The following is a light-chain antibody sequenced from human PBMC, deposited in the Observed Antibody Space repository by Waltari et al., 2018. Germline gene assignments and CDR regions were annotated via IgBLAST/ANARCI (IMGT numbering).Light chain of an antibody. CDR2: WAS. CDR1: QSLLFTSNNKNY. Sequence: DIVMTQSPDSLAVSLGERATINCRSSQSLLFTSNNKNYLSWYQKKAGQPPRLLLYWASTRESGVPDRCSGGGSGTEFTHSISSLQAEDVAVYYGQQYYNTPLTFGGGTKVDI. J-gene: IGKJ4*01. CDR3: QQYYNTPLT. V-gene: IGKV4-1*01.